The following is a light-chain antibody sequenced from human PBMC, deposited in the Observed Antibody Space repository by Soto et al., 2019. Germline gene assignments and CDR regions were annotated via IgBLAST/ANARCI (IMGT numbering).Light chain of an antibody. V-gene: IGKV3D-20*02. CDR1: ESVSDNY. J-gene: IGKJ5*01. CDR2: GAS. CDR3: QQYSNWPPIT. Sequence: EIVLTQSTATLSLSPVERATLSCMAIESVSDNYLAWYQQRSGQAPRLVIYGASSRATGIPDRFSGSGSGTEFTLTISSLQSEDFAVYYCQQYSNWPPITFGQGTRLENK.